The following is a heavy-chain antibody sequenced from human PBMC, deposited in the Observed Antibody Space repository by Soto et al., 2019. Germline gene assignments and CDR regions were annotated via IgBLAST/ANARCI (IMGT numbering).Heavy chain of an antibody. J-gene: IGHJ4*02. CDR2: ISPMFGAA. CDR1: GGTFNTYA. V-gene: IGHV1-69*19. D-gene: IGHD3-10*01. Sequence: QVQLVQSGAEMKKRGSSVRVSCQSSGGTFNTYAMNWVRLAPGQGPEWMGDISPMFGAANYAPKFQGRVTITADEATRTSYMQLSSLTSEDTALYFCAREVQVHTPAFVYWGQGTLVTVSS. CDR3: AREVQVHTPAFVY.